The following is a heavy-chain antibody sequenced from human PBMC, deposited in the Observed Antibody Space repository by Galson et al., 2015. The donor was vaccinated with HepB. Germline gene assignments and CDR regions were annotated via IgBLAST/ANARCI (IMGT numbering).Heavy chain of an antibody. Sequence: SETLSLTCTVSGGSISSYYWSWIRQPPGKGLEWIGYIYYSGSTNYNPSLKSRATISVDTSKNQFSLKLSSVTAADTAVYYCAMGGGETFDYWGQGTLVTVSS. J-gene: IGHJ4*02. V-gene: IGHV4-59*01. CDR1: GGSISSYY. D-gene: IGHD2-15*01. CDR2: IYYSGST. CDR3: AMGGGETFDY.